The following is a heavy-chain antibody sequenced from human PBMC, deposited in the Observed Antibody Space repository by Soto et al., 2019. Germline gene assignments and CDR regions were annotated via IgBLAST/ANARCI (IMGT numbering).Heavy chain of an antibody. CDR2: IRSKAYGGTT. V-gene: IGHV3-49*04. Sequence: GESLKISCTASGFTFGDYAMSWVRQAPGKGLEWVGFIRSKAYGGTTEYAASVKGRFTISRDDSKSIAYLQMNSLKTEDTAVYYCTRENWTQQLAFFDYWGQGTLVTVSS. J-gene: IGHJ4*02. D-gene: IGHD6-13*01. CDR3: TRENWTQQLAFFDY. CDR1: GFTFGDYA.